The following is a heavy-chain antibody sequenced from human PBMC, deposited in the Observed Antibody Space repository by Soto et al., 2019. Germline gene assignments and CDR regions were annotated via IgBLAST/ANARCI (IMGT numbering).Heavy chain of an antibody. CDR2: IIPIFGTA. Sequence: QVQLVQSGAEVKKPGSSVKVSCKASGGTFSSYAISWVRQAPGQGLEWMGGIIPIFGTANYAQKFQGRVTITADESTSTAYMELSSLRSEDTAVYYCARSPTQQLDYYYYYRMDVWGQATTVTVSS. CDR1: GGTFSSYA. J-gene: IGHJ6*02. V-gene: IGHV1-69*01. CDR3: ARSPTQQLDYYYYYRMDV. D-gene: IGHD6-13*01.